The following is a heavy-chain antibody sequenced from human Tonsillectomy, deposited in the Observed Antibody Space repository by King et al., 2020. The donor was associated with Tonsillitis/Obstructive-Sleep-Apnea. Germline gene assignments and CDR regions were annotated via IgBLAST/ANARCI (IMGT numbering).Heavy chain of an antibody. V-gene: IGHV1-3*01. Sequence: VQLVQSGPEVKKPGASVKVSCQTSGYSFSSYAVYWLRQAPGQRPEWMGWFNGDSGKARYSQKFQDRVTLTGDTSASISYMDLRSLTSEDTAVYYCARGPVAGWLDSWGQGTLVTVSS. D-gene: IGHD3-10*01. CDR3: ARGPVAGWLDS. J-gene: IGHJ5*01. CDR1: GYSFSSYA. CDR2: FNGDSGKA.